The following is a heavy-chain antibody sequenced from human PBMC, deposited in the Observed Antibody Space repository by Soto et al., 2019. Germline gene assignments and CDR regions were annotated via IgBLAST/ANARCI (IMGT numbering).Heavy chain of an antibody. J-gene: IGHJ5*02. D-gene: IGHD6-19*01. V-gene: IGHV1-18*01. CDR2: VSAANGYT. Sequence: QVQLVQSGPEMKKPGASVKVSCKGSGFIFTNYGFNWVRQAPGQGLEWVGWVSAANGYTRSAQKFRDRLIMTTDSSTNTAYMELRGLGPDDTALYYCAKGRSIAVPEGSWGQGTLVTVSS. CDR3: AKGRSIAVPEGS. CDR1: GFIFTNYG.